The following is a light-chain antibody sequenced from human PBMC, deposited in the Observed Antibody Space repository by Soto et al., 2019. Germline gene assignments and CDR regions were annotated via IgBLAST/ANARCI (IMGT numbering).Light chain of an antibody. CDR3: QQYNTSPWT. V-gene: IGKV1-5*01. J-gene: IGKJ1*01. CDR1: ESVSTW. CDR2: DVS. Sequence: DIQMTQSPSTLSASVGDRVTITCRASESVSTWLAWYQQKPGKAPKFLIYDVSSLESGVPSRFSGSGSGTEFTLTISNLQPDDFATYYCQQYNTSPWTFGQGTKVDI.